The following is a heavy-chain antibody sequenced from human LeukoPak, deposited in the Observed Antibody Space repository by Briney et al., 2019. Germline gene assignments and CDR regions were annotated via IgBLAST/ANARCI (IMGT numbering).Heavy chain of an antibody. D-gene: IGHD2-15*01. CDR3: ARRCSDGSCYSNDAFDI. J-gene: IGHJ3*02. Sequence: SESLSLTCAVYGGSFSGYDWTWIRQAPGKGLEWIGEINHSGSNNYNTSLKSRVTISVDTSKNQFSLKLNSVTAADTAVYYCARRCSDGSCYSNDAFDIWGQGTMVTVSS. V-gene: IGHV4-34*01. CDR1: GGSFSGYD. CDR2: INHSGSN.